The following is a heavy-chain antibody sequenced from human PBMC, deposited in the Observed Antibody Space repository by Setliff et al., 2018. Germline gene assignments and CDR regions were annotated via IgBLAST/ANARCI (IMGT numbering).Heavy chain of an antibody. CDR1: GYTFTSYA. CDR2: VNSANPNT. J-gene: IGHJ4*02. D-gene: IGHD3-16*01. V-gene: IGHV1-3*04. Sequence: GASVKVSCKASGYTFTSYAMHWVRQAPGQGLEWMGWVNSANPNTKYSQKFQGRLTITTDTSANTAYMELSSLTSEDTAFYYCARDHSPYAYVWGSYFFDFWGQGTLVTVSS. CDR3: ARDHSPYAYVWGSYFFDF.